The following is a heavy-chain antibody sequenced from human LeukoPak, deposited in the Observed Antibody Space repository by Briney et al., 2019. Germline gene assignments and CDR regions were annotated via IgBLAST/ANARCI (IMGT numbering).Heavy chain of an antibody. D-gene: IGHD6-13*01. CDR3: ARTGGIAAADNWFDP. V-gene: IGHV4-34*01. Sequence: PSETLSLTCAVYGGSFSGYYWSWIRQPPGKGLEWIGEINHSGSTNYNPSLKSRVTISVDTSKNQFSLKLSSVTAADTAVYYCARTGGIAAADNWFDPWGQGTLVTVSS. J-gene: IGHJ5*02. CDR2: INHSGST. CDR1: GGSFSGYY.